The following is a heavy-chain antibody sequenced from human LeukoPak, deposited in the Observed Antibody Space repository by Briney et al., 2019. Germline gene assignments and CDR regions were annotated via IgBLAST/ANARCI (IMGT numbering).Heavy chain of an antibody. CDR2: ISYDGSNK. CDR1: GFTFSSYA. D-gene: IGHD3-10*01. Sequence: PGGSLRLSCAASGFTFSSYAMHWVRQAPGKGLEWVAVISYDGSNKYYADSVKGRFTISRDNSKNTLYLQMNSLRAEDTAVYYCAKDSSPGAYMVRGVRAGVFDYWGQGTLVTVSS. V-gene: IGHV3-30-3*01. CDR3: AKDSSPGAYMVRGVRAGVFDY. J-gene: IGHJ4*02.